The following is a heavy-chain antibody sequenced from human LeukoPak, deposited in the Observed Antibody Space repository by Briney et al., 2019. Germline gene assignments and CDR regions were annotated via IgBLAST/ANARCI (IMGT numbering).Heavy chain of an antibody. CDR3: ARGRKDIVVVVAARRRNNWFDP. CDR2: MNLNSGNT. CDR1: GYTFTSYD. Sequence: GASVKVSCKASGYTFTSYDINWVRQATGQGLEWMGWMNLNSGNTGHAQKFQGRVTMTRNTSISTAYMELSSLRSEDTAVYYCARGRKDIVVVVAARRRNNWFDPWGQGTLVTVSS. J-gene: IGHJ5*02. V-gene: IGHV1-8*01. D-gene: IGHD2-15*01.